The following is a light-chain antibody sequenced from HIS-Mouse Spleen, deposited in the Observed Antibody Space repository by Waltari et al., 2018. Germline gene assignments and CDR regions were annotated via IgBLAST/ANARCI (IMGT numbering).Light chain of an antibody. Sequence: QSALTQPRSVSGSPGQSVTISCPGTSSDVGGFNYVSWYQQHPGKAPKLMIYDVSKRPSGVPDRFSGSKSGNTASLTISGLQADDEADYYCCSYAGSYTGVFGTGTKVTVL. CDR1: SSDVGGFNY. CDR2: DVS. V-gene: IGLV2-11*01. CDR3: CSYAGSYTGV. J-gene: IGLJ1*01.